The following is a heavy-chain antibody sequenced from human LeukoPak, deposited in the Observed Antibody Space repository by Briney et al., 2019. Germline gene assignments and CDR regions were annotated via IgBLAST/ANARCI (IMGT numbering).Heavy chain of an antibody. V-gene: IGHV1-2*06. CDR3: AREDFGDYYFDY. CDR2: INPNSGDT. Sequence: ASVNVSCKASGYTFTGYYIYWVRQAPGQGLEWMGRINPNSGDTEYAQHFQGRVTITRDTSITTAYMELSRLRSDDTAVYYCAREDFGDYYFDYWGQGTLVTVSS. J-gene: IGHJ4*02. CDR1: GYTFTGYY. D-gene: IGHD4-17*01.